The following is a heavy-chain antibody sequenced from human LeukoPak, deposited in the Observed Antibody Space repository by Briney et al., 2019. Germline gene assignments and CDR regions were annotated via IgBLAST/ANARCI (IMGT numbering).Heavy chain of an antibody. J-gene: IGHJ4*02. D-gene: IGHD3-10*01. CDR2: INHSGGT. Sequence: SETLSLTCTVYGGSFSGYYWNWIRQPPGKGLEWIGEINHSGGTNYNPSLKSRVTISVDTSKKQFSLRLSSVTAADTAVYYCAGYASGTMRDYWGQGTLVTVSS. V-gene: IGHV4-34*01. CDR3: AGYASGTMRDY. CDR1: GGSFSGYY.